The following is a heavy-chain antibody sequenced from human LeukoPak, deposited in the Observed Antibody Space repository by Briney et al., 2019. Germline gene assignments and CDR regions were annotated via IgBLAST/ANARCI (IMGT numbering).Heavy chain of an antibody. CDR2: ISSSSSYI. Sequence: PGGSLRLSCAASGFTFSSYSMNWVRQAPGKGLEWVSSISSSSSYIYYADSVKGRFTISRDNAKNTLYLQMNSLRAEDTTVYYCAKDLPLWFDPWGQGTLVTVSS. CDR1: GFTFSSYS. D-gene: IGHD3-16*02. V-gene: IGHV3-21*04. J-gene: IGHJ5*02. CDR3: AKDLPLWFDP.